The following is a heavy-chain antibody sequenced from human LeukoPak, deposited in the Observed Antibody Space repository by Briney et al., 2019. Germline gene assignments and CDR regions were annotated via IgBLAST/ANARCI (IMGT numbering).Heavy chain of an antibody. CDR1: GGSISSSSYY. D-gene: IGHD5-24*01. CDR3: ARTGVEMAEAG. J-gene: IGHJ4*02. Sequence: SETLSLTCTVSGGSISSSSYYWGWIRQPPGKGLEWIGGIYYGGSTYYNPSLKSRVTISVDTSKNQFSLKLSSVTAADTAVYYCARTGVEMAEAGWGQGTLVTVSS. CDR2: IYYGGST. V-gene: IGHV4-39*07.